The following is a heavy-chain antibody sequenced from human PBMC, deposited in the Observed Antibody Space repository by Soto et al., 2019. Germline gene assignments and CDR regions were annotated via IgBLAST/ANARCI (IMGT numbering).Heavy chain of an antibody. D-gene: IGHD2-21*01. CDR3: VKDRSIRLIDAFDL. CDR2: ITGNGDST. Sequence: HPGGSLRLSCSASGFTFRNYGMHWVRQAPGKGLEFVSAITGNGDSTYYADSVQGRFTISRDNSKNTLYLQMSSLRAEDTALYYWVKDRSIRLIDAFDLWGQGTLGTGSS. J-gene: IGHJ4*02. V-gene: IGHV3-64D*06. CDR1: GFTFRNYG.